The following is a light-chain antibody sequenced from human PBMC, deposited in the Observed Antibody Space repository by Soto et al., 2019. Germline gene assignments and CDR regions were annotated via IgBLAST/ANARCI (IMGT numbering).Light chain of an antibody. Sequence: EIVLTQSPGTLSLSPGERATLSCRASQSVSSSYLAWYQHKPGQAPRLVIYGASSRATGIPDRFSGSGSGTDFTLTISRLEPEDFAVYYCQQYGSSPGTFGQGTKVEIK. CDR2: GAS. CDR3: QQYGSSPGT. V-gene: IGKV3-20*01. CDR1: QSVSSSY. J-gene: IGKJ1*01.